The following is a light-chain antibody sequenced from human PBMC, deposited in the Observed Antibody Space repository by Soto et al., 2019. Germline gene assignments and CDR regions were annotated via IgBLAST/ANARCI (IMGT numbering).Light chain of an antibody. V-gene: IGKV1-5*03. CDR1: QSISAW. CDR2: KAS. CDR3: QQYNNYGSWT. Sequence: DIQMTQSPSTLSASVGDTVTITCWASQSISAWLAWYQQKPGKAPKLLIYKASSLESGVPSRFSGSGSGTEFTLTISSLQPDDFATYYCQQYNNYGSWTFGQGTKVEIK. J-gene: IGKJ1*01.